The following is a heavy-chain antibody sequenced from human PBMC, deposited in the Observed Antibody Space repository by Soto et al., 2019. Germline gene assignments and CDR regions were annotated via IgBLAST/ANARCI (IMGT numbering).Heavy chain of an antibody. Sequence: GGSLRLSCAASGFTFNNFWMSWVRQAPGKGLEWVANIKEDGSDKNHVDSVKGRFTISRDNAKNLVYLQMNNLRAEDTAMYYCARGGWLAYWGQGTQVTVSS. V-gene: IGHV3-7*05. CDR3: ARGGWLAY. J-gene: IGHJ4*02. CDR1: GFTFNNFW. D-gene: IGHD6-19*01. CDR2: IKEDGSDK.